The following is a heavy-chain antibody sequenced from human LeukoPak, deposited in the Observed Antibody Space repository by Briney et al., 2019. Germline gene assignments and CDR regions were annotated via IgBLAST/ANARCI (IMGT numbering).Heavy chain of an antibody. CDR2: IDGSGSST. Sequence: GGALRLSCGVSGGTFNNYAMRWGRQAPAGEGEGGAAIDGSGSSTYYADSVQGRFIISRDNSKNTLYLQMNSLKAEDTAAYYCAKYFYDSGSYSFDYWGQGALVTVSS. V-gene: IGHV3-23*01. CDR3: AKYFYDSGSYSFDY. CDR1: GGTFNNYA. D-gene: IGHD3-10*01. J-gene: IGHJ4*02.